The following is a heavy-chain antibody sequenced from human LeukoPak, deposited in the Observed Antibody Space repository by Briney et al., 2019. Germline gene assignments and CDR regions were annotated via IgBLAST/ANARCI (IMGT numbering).Heavy chain of an antibody. CDR2: IGTAGDT. V-gene: IGHV3-13*01. D-gene: IGHD1-1*01. J-gene: IGHJ4*02. Sequence: GGSLRLSCAASGLTFSDYDMHWVRQATGKGLEWVSAIGTAGDTYYTGSVKGRFTISRENDKNSLYLQMNSLRAGDTAVYYCARVAKERVGGVYYFDYWGQGTLVTVSS. CDR3: ARVAKERVGGVYYFDY. CDR1: GLTFSDYD.